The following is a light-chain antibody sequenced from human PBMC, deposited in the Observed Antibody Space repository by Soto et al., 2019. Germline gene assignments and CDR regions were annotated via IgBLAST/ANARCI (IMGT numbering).Light chain of an antibody. CDR1: QYIRSD. J-gene: IGKJ5*01. CDR2: DAS. Sequence: DIQMTQSPSSLSASVGNRVTITCRASQYIRSDLNWYQKKPGKAPNLLIYDASRLQSGVPSRFSGSGGGTDFTLSISSVQPEDFATYYCLQSYKDPMTFGQGTRLDIK. CDR3: LQSYKDPMT. V-gene: IGKV1-39*01.